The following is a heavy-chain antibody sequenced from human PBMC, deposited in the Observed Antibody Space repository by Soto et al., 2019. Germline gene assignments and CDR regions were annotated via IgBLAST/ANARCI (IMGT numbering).Heavy chain of an antibody. V-gene: IGHV3-23*01. CDR1: GFTFSGYA. Sequence: GGSLRLSCAASGFTFSGYAMTWVRQAPGKGLEWVSSITGSGTSTYYADSVKGRFIISRDNSKNTVSLQMNSLRADDTAVYYCRKSPDFYYYTMDVWGQGTTVTVSS. J-gene: IGHJ6*02. CDR3: RKSPDFYYYTMDV. CDR2: ITGSGTST.